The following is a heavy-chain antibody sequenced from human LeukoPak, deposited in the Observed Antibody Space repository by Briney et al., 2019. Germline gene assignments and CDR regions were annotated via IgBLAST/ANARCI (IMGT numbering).Heavy chain of an antibody. D-gene: IGHD3-10*01. J-gene: IGHJ4*02. Sequence: GGSLRLSCVASEFTYWMTWVRQAPGRGLEWVASIDQSESAKLYEDSVKGRFTISRDNSKNTLYLQMNSLRAEDTAVYYCARGLVRIGELLPGLVYWGQGTLVTVSS. V-gene: IGHV3-7*02. CDR3: ARGLVRIGELLPGLVY. CDR1: EFTYW. CDR2: IDQSESAK.